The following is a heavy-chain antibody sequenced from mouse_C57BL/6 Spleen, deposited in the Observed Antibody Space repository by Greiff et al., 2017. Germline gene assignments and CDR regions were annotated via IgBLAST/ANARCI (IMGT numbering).Heavy chain of an antibody. Sequence: QVQLKESGAELVRPGASVTLSCKASGYTFTDYEMHWVKQTPVHGLEWIGAIDPDTGGTAYNQKFKGKDILTADKSSSTAYMERRSLTAEDSAVYYCTRGGTTVYWGQGTTLTVSS. J-gene: IGHJ2*01. CDR2: IDPDTGGT. V-gene: IGHV1-15*01. CDR3: TRGGTTVY. D-gene: IGHD1-1*01. CDR1: GYTFTDYE.